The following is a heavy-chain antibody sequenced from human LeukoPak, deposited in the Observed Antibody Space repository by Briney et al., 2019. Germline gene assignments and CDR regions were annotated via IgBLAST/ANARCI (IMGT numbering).Heavy chain of an antibody. CDR1: GASISSGSNY. D-gene: IGHD6-13*01. CDR2: IYSSGST. V-gene: IGHV4-39*07. Sequence: PSETLSLTCSVSGASISSGSNYWGWIRQPPGKTLEWIGSIYSSGSTYYNPSLKSRVIIIIDTPKNHFSLTLSSVTAADTAVYYCARVGSSWYGMSWFDPWGQGTLVTVSS. J-gene: IGHJ5*02. CDR3: ARVGSSWYGMSWFDP.